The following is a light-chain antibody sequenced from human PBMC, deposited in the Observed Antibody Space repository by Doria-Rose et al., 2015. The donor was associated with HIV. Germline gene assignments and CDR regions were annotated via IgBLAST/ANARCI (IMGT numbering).Light chain of an antibody. V-gene: IGKV1-12*01. CDR1: QDISRW. CDR3: QKADSFPLT. J-gene: IGKJ4*01. Sequence: DIGLTQSPSSVSASVGDRVTITCRASQDISRWLAWYQHKPGKAPKLLIYAASTLQSGVPSRFSGRGSGTDFTLTISSLQAEDFATYYCQKADSFPLTFGGGTKVESK. CDR2: AAS.